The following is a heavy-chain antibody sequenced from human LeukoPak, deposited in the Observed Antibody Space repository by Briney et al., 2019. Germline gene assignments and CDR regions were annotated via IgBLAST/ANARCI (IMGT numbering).Heavy chain of an antibody. V-gene: IGHV3-49*04. J-gene: IGHJ4*02. CDR3: TYDSSGYSYYFDY. D-gene: IGHD3-22*01. CDR2: IRSKAYGGTT. Sequence: GGSLRLSCATYGFTFGDHAMNWVRQAPGKGLEWVGFIRSKAYGGTTDYAASVKGRFTISRDDSKSIAYLQMDSLKTEDTAVYYCTYDSSGYSYYFDYWGQGTLVTVS. CDR1: GFTFGDHA.